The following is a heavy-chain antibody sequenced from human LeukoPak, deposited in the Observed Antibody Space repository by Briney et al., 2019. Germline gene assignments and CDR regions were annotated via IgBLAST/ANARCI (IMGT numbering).Heavy chain of an antibody. D-gene: IGHD3-22*01. CDR2: IYYSGST. CDR3: ARQKLNYYDSSGGSDAFDI. J-gene: IGHJ3*02. Sequence: SETLSLTCTVSGGSISSYYWSWIRQPPGKGLEWIGYIYYSGSTNYNPSLKSRVTISVDTSKNQFSLKLSSVTAADTAVYYCARQKLNYYDSSGGSDAFDIWGQGTMVTVSS. V-gene: IGHV4-59*08. CDR1: GGSISSYY.